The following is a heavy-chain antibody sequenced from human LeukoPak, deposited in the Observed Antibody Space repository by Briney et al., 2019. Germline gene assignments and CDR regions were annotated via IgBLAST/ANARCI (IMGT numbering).Heavy chain of an antibody. D-gene: IGHD3-3*01. V-gene: IGHV1-69*13. CDR1: GYNFVNYG. CDR3: ASAPSGYDFWSGTYFDY. CDR2: IIPIFGTA. Sequence: GASVKVSCKTSGYNFVNYGVSWVRQAPGQGLEWMGGIIPIFGTANYAQKFQGRVTITADESTSTAYMELSSLRSEDTAVYYCASAPSGYDFWSGTYFDYWGQGTLVTVSS. J-gene: IGHJ4*02.